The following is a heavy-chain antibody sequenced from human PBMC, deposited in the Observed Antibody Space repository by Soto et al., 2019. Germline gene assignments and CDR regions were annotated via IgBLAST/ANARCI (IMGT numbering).Heavy chain of an antibody. CDR1: GFTFSTYS. V-gene: IGHV3-30-3*01. CDR3: ERDWRWLLDTY. Sequence: GGSLRLSCAASGFTFSTYSIHCVRQAPGKGLEWVAVISHDATFKYYAGSVKGRFTISRDNSKNTVYLQMNSLRVDDTAVYYRERDWRWLLDTYWGQGALATVYS. CDR2: ISHDATFK. D-gene: IGHD2-15*01. J-gene: IGHJ4*02.